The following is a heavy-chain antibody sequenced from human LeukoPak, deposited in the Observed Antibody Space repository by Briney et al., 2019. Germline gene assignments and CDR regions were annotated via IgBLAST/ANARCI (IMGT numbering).Heavy chain of an antibody. Sequence: GGSLRLSCAASGFTFSSYAMSWVRQAPGKGLEWVSAISGSGGSTYYADSVKGRFTISRDNSKNTLYLQMNSLRAEDTAVYYCSLYGDYVGVNYRGQGTLVTVSS. J-gene: IGHJ4*02. CDR3: SLYGDYVGVNY. CDR2: ISGSGGST. V-gene: IGHV3-23*01. D-gene: IGHD4-17*01. CDR1: GFTFSSYA.